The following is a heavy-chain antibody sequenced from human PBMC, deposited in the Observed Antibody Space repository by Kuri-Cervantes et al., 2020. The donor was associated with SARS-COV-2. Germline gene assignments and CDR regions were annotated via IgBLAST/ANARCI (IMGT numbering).Heavy chain of an antibody. CDR2: IWYDGSNK. D-gene: IGHD2-21*01. Sequence: LSLTCAASGFTFSSYGMHWVRQAPGKGLEWVAVIWYDGSNKYYADSVKGRFTISRENSKNTLYLQVNSLRADDTAVYYCAKDRVGVQDSWGQGTQVTVSS. J-gene: IGHJ5*01. CDR1: GFTFSSYG. CDR3: AKDRVGVQDS. V-gene: IGHV3-33*06.